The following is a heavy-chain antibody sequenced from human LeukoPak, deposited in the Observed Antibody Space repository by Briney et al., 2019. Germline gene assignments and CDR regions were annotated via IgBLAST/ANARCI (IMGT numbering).Heavy chain of an antibody. V-gene: IGHV1-2*02. J-gene: IGHJ4*02. CDR1: GYTFTGYY. D-gene: IGHD6-6*01. Sequence: EASVKVSCKASGYTFTGYYMHWVRQAPGQGLEWMGWINPSSGGTNYAQKFQGRVTVTRDTSISTAYMELSRLRSEDTAVYYCARANREAARPYYFDYWGQGTLVTVSS. CDR2: INPSSGGT. CDR3: ARANREAARPYYFDY.